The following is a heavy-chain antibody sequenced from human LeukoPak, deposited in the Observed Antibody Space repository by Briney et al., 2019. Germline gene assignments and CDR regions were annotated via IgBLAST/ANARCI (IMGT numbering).Heavy chain of an antibody. CDR2: INPNNGGT. CDR3: ARDRVRILDY. CDR1: GYTFSDYY. J-gene: IGHJ4*02. Sequence: ASVKVSCKASGYTFSDYYLHWVRQAPGQGLEWMAWINPNNGGTNYAQNFQGRVTVTRDTSISTTYMELNNLRSDDTAAYYCARDRVRILDYWGQGTLVTVSS. V-gene: IGHV1-2*02. D-gene: IGHD2-15*01.